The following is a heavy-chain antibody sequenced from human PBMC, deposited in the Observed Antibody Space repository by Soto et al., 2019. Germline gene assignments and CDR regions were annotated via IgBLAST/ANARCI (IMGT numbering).Heavy chain of an antibody. D-gene: IGHD5-12*01. J-gene: IGHJ5*02. CDR1: GFTFSNAW. Sequence: GGSLRLSCAASGFTFSNAWMSWVRQAPGKGLEWVGRIKSKTDGGTTDYAAPVKGRFTISRDDSKNTLYLQMNSLKTEDTAVYYCTTDVIVATTTAPLDPWGQGTLVTVSS. CDR3: TTDVIVATTTAPLDP. V-gene: IGHV3-15*01. CDR2: IKSKTDGGTT.